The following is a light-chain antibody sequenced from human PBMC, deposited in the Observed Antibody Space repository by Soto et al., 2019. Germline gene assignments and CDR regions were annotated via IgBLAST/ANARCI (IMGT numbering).Light chain of an antibody. Sequence: QSALTQPASVSGSPGQSITISCTGTSSDVGGYNYVSWYQQDPGKAPKLMIYEVSNRPSGVSNRFSGSKSGNTASRTISGLQAEDEADYYCSSYTSSNTRVLGTGTKVTVL. J-gene: IGLJ1*01. CDR1: SSDVGGYNY. CDR2: EVS. CDR3: SSYTSSNTRV. V-gene: IGLV2-14*01.